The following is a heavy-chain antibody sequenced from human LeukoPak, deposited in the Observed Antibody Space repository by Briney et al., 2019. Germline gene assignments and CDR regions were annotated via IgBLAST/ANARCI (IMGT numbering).Heavy chain of an antibody. D-gene: IGHD6-13*01. CDR1: GFTFSSYS. J-gene: IGHJ4*02. Sequence: PGGSLRVSCAASGFTFSSYSMNWVRQAPGNGLEWVSSISSSSSYIYYADSVKGRFTISRDNAKNSLYLQMNSLRAEDTAVYYCARNIAAAGMFDYWGQGTLVTVSS. V-gene: IGHV3-21*01. CDR2: ISSSSSYI. CDR3: ARNIAAAGMFDY.